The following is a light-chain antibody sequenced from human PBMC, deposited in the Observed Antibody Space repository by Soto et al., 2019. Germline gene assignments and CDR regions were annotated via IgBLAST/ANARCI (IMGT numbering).Light chain of an antibody. Sequence: EIVLTQSPATLSLSPGERATPSSRPSQGVRTYLAWYQQKPGQAPRLLIYDASNRATGIPARFSGSGSGTDFTLTISSLEPEDFAVYYCQQRSNWPRTFGPGTKVDIK. J-gene: IGKJ3*01. CDR2: DAS. CDR1: QGVRTY. CDR3: QQRSNWPRT. V-gene: IGKV3-11*01.